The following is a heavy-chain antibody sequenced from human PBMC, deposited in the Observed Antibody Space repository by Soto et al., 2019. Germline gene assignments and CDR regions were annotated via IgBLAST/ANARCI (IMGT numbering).Heavy chain of an antibody. Sequence: QVQLVQSGSEVKKPGASGKVSCKASGYTFTNYDINWVRQAPGQGLEWMGWMDPKSGNTDYAQKFQGRVTITRNTSISTAYLEVSSLSSEDTSVYFCARGRGWRDYWGQGTLVTVSS. CDR3: ARGRGWRDY. CDR2: MDPKSGNT. J-gene: IGHJ4*02. D-gene: IGHD2-15*01. V-gene: IGHV1-8*01. CDR1: GYTFTNYD.